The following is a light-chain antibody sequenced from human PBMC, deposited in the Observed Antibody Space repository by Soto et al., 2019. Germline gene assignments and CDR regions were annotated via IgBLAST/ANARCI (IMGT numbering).Light chain of an antibody. CDR3: QSYDSSLSGWV. CDR1: SSNIGAGYD. V-gene: IGLV1-40*01. J-gene: IGLJ3*02. Sequence: QSALTQPPSVSGAPGQWVTISCTGSSSNIGAGYDVHWYQQLPGTAPKLLIYGNSNRPSGVPDRFSGSKSGTSASLAITGLQAEDEADYYCQSYDSSLSGWVFGGGTKVTVL. CDR2: GNS.